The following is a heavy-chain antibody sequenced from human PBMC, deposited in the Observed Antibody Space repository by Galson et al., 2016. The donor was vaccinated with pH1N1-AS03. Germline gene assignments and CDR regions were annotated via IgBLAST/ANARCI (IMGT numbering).Heavy chain of an antibody. CDR3: AKDGDRPTVTRVGFDY. Sequence: SLRLSCAASGFTFSHYGMHWVRQAPGKGLELVAFIRYDGINKNYADSVKGRFTISSDNSKNTLYLQMSSLRSEDTAVYYCAKDGDRPTVTRVGFDYWGQGTLVAVSS. V-gene: IGHV3-30*02. CDR2: IRYDGINK. J-gene: IGHJ4*02. CDR1: GFTFSHYG. D-gene: IGHD4-17*01.